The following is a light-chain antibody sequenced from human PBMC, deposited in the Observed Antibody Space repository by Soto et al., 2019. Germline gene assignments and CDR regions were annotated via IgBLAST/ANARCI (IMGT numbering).Light chain of an antibody. Sequence: DIQMTQSPSTLSASVGDRVTITCRASQSISRWVAWYQQKPGKAPKVLIWDASSLQRGVPSRFSGSGSGTEFTLTISSLQPDDFATYYCQQYDRYSTWTFGLGTKV. J-gene: IGKJ1*01. CDR2: DAS. CDR3: QQYDRYSTWT. V-gene: IGKV1-5*01. CDR1: QSISRW.